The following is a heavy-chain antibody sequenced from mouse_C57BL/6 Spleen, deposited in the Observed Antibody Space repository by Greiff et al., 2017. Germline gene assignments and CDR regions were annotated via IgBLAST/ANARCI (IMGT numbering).Heavy chain of an antibody. CDR1: GYTFTSYW. D-gene: IGHD4-1*01. J-gene: IGHJ3*01. Sequence: QVQLQQPGAELVMPGASVKLSCKASGYTFTSYWMHWVKQRPGQGLEWIGEIDPSDSYTNYNQKFKGKSTLTVDKSSSTAYMQLSSLTSEDSAVYYCARGVNWEFAYWGQGTLVTVSA. CDR2: IDPSDSYT. CDR3: ARGVNWEFAY. V-gene: IGHV1-69*01.